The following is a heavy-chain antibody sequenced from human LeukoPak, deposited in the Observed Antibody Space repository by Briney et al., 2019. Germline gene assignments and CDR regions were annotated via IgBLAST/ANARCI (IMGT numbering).Heavy chain of an antibody. CDR3: ARDIPVHDAFDI. D-gene: IGHD2-2*02. V-gene: IGHV4-34*01. CDR2: INRSGST. J-gene: IGHJ3*02. CDR1: GGSFSGYY. Sequence: SETLSLTCAVYGGSFSGYYWSWIRQPPGKGLEWIGEINRSGSTNYNPSLKSRVTMSVDTSKNQFSLKLSSVTAADTAVYYCARDIPVHDAFDIWGQGTMVTVSS.